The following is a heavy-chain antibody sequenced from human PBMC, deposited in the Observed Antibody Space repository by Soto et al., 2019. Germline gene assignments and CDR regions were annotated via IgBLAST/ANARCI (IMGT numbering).Heavy chain of an antibody. Sequence: ASVKVSCKVSGYTFTNSDMNWLRQAPGQGLEWMGWINTYNGNTNYAQKLQGRVTMTTDTSTSTAYMELRSLRSDDTAGYYCAVRAGEVHGLGGPFALWGQETPGIAPQ. CDR3: AVRAGEVHGLGGPFAL. CDR2: INTYNGNT. CDR1: GYTFTNSD. J-gene: IGHJ4*02. D-gene: IGHD7-27*01. V-gene: IGHV1-18*04.